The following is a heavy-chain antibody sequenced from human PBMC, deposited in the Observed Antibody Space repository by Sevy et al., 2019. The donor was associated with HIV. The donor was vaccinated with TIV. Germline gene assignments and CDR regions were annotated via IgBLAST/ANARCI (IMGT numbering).Heavy chain of an antibody. J-gene: IGHJ3*01. D-gene: IGHD5-18*01. Sequence: GGSLRLSCAASGFTFSNAWMSWVRQAQGKGLEWVGRIRSMADGGTADYAAPLKDRFTIARDDSKNTLYLQINSLETEDTGVYYCTTGGTAEAFDVWGRGTMVTVSS. CDR2: IRSMADGGTA. V-gene: IGHV3-15*01. CDR1: GFTFSNAW. CDR3: TTGGTAEAFDV.